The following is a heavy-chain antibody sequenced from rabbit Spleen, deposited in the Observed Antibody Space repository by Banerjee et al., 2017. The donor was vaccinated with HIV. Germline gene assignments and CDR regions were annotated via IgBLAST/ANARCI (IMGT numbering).Heavy chain of an antibody. J-gene: IGHJ6*01. D-gene: IGHD1-1*01. CDR1: GIDFSRYYY. V-gene: IGHV1S45*01. CDR2: IAAGSSGNT. CDR3: ARDTSSSFSSYGMDL. Sequence: QEQLKETGGGLVQPGGTLTLTCKASGIDFSRYYYMCWVRQAPGKGLEWIACIAAGSSGNTYYASWAKGRFTISKTSSTTVTLQMTRLTAADTATYFCARDTSSSFSSYGMDLWGPGTLVTVS.